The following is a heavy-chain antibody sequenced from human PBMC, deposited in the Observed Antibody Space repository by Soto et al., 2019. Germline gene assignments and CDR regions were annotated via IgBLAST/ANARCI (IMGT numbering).Heavy chain of an antibody. CDR2: IIPILGTA. CDR3: ASGGGVVQAAKYYFDS. D-gene: IGHD2-2*01. J-gene: IGHJ4*02. Sequence: QVQLVQSGAEVKQPGSSVKVSCKASGGTFSSYAISWVRQATGQGREWLGGIIPILGTANYAQKLQGRVTITEDETTSTADMERISRRSEDTAVYFCASGGGVVQAAKYYFDSWGQGTLVTFAS. CDR1: GGTFSSYA. V-gene: IGHV1-69*01.